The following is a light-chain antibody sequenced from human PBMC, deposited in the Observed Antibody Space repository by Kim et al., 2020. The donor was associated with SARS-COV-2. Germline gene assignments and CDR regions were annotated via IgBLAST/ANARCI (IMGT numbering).Light chain of an antibody. CDR3: QQYDSSTWT. J-gene: IGKJ1*01. CDR2: GTS. CDR1: QSGNS. Sequence: LATGERAPLACRACQSGNSLVWYQVKAGQAPRLLIYGTSSGSTGIPVRFSGSGSGTDFTLTISRLESEDFAVYYCQQYDSSTWTFGQGTKVDIK. V-gene: IGKV3-20*01.